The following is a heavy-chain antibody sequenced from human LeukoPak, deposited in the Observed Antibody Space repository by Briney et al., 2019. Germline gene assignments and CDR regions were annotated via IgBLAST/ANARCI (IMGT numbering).Heavy chain of an antibody. CDR3: ARLITVGNPYYYYYMDV. CDR1: GFTFSSYA. Sequence: GGSLRLSCAASGFTFSSYAMSWVRQAPGKGLEWVSAISGSGGSTYYADSVKGRFTISRDNAKNSLYLQMNSLRAEDTAVYYCARLITVGNPYYYYYMDVWGKGTTVTVSS. V-gene: IGHV3-23*01. J-gene: IGHJ6*03. D-gene: IGHD4-23*01. CDR2: ISGSGGST.